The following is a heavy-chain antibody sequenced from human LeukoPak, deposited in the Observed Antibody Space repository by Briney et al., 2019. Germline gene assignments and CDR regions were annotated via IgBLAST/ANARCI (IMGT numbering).Heavy chain of an antibody. J-gene: IGHJ4*02. CDR3: AKGALPIYDYVWGSYRYVRRGALDY. CDR2: ISGGGGST. V-gene: IGHV3-43*02. D-gene: IGHD3-16*02. Sequence: GGSLRRSCAASGFTFDDYAMHWVRQAPGKGLEWVSLISGGGGSTYYADSVKGRFTISRDNSKNSLYLQMNSLRTEDTALYYCAKGALPIYDYVWGSYRYVRRGALDYWGQGTLVTVSS. CDR1: GFTFDDYA.